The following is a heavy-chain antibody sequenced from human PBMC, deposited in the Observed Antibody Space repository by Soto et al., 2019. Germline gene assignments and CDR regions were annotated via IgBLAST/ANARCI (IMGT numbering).Heavy chain of an antibody. V-gene: IGHV3-9*01. CDR3: VKVYSNTWYGAFDI. CDR1: GFKFDDYA. J-gene: IGHJ3*02. Sequence: EVQLVESGGGLAQPGRSRRLSCAASGFKFDDYAMHWVRQSPGKGLEWVSGISWNSVRQGYADSVRGRFTISRDNANNSLYLQMNDLRPEDTALYYCVKVYSNTWYGAFDIWGLGTVVIVSS. D-gene: IGHD2-2*01. CDR2: ISWNSVRQ.